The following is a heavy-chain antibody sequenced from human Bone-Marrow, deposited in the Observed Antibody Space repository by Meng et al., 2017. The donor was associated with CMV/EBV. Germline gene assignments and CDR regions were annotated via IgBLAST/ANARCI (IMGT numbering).Heavy chain of an antibody. D-gene: IGHD1-26*01. J-gene: IGHJ6*02. CDR1: GGTLDSNA. CDR3: ATDRGKVGLRIYSYYGMDV. V-gene: IGHV1-69*05. CDR2: IIPILGTA. Sequence: SVKVSCKASGGTLDSNAISWVRQAPGQGLEWMGGIIPILGTANYAQRFQGRVTITTDESTSTVYMELSSLRSEDTAVYYCATDRGKVGLRIYSYYGMDVWGQGNTVTVSS.